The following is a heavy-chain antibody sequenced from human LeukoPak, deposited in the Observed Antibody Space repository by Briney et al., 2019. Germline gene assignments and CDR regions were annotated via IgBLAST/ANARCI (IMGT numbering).Heavy chain of an antibody. Sequence: GGSLRLSCAASGFTFSSYGMHWVRQAPGKGLEWVAVISYDGSNKYYADSVKGRFTISRDNSKNTLYLQMNSLRAEDTAVYYCAKDLGYLRAFDIWGQGTMATVSS. CDR3: AKDLGYLRAFDI. J-gene: IGHJ3*02. CDR2: ISYDGSNK. D-gene: IGHD1-1*01. CDR1: GFTFSSYG. V-gene: IGHV3-30*18.